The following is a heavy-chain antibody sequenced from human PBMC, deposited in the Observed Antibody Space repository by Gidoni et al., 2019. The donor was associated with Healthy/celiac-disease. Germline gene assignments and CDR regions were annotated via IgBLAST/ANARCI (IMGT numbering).Heavy chain of an antibody. V-gene: IGHV3-30*18. J-gene: IGHJ4*02. CDR1: GFTFSSYG. CDR3: AKAPGYSSSSGFDY. D-gene: IGHD6-6*01. Sequence: QVQLVESGGGVVQPGRSLRLSCAASGFTFSSYGMHWVRQAPGKGLEWVAVISYDGSNKYYADSVKGRFTISRDNSKNTLYLQMNSLRAEDTAVYYCAKAPGYSSSSGFDYWGQGTLVTVSS. CDR2: ISYDGSNK.